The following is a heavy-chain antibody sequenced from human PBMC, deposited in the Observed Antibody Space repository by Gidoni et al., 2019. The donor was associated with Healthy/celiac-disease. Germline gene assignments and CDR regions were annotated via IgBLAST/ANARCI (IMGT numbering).Heavy chain of an antibody. CDR3: ARGAQKYTSEYSRNWFDP. Sequence: QVQLVQSGAEVKKPGASVKVSCKASGYTFPSYYMHWVRQAPGQGLEWMGRINPSGGSTSYAQKFQGRVTMTRDTSTSTVYMELSSLRSEDTAVYYCARGAQKYTSEYSRNWFDPWGQGTLVTVSS. CDR2: INPSGGST. V-gene: IGHV1-46*01. J-gene: IGHJ5*02. D-gene: IGHD6-6*01. CDR1: GYTFPSYY.